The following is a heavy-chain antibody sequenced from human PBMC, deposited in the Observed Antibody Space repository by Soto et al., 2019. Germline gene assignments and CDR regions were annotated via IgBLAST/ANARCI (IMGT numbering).Heavy chain of an antibody. CDR3: ARERSSGWFDP. CDR1: GYTFTSYY. CDR2: MNPNSGNT. Sequence: ASVKVSCKASGYTFTSYYMHWVRQATGQGLEWMGWMNPNSGNTGFAQKFQGRVTMTRNTSISTAYMELSSLRSEDTAVYYCARERSSGWFDPWGQGTLVTVSS. J-gene: IGHJ5*02. D-gene: IGHD6-25*01. V-gene: IGHV1-8*02.